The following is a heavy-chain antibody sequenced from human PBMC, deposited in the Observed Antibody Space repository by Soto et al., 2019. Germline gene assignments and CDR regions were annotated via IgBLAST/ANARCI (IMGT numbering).Heavy chain of an antibody. CDR3: AKGRSYYYYYGVDV. CDR1: GFTFRSCA. J-gene: IGHJ6*02. Sequence: GGSLRLSCAASGFTFRSCAMGWVRQAPGKGLEWVSDIIDSGASTYYADSVKGRFTISRDNSKSTLYLQMNSPRAEDTALYYCAKGRSYYYYYGVDVWGQGTTVTVSS. CDR2: IIDSGAST. V-gene: IGHV3-23*01.